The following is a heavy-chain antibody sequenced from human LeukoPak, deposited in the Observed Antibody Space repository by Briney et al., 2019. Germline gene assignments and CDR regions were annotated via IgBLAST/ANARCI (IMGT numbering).Heavy chain of an antibody. V-gene: IGHV1-8*01. J-gene: IGHJ4*02. CDR2: MNPNSGNT. CDR1: GYTFTSYD. CDR3: AAGDNWNTGVFDY. D-gene: IGHD1/OR15-1a*01. Sequence: ASVKVSCKASGYTFTSYDINWVRQATGQGLEWMGWMNPNSGNTGYAQKFQERATITRDMSTSTAYMELSSLRSEDTAVYYCAAGDNWNTGVFDYWGQGTLVTVSS.